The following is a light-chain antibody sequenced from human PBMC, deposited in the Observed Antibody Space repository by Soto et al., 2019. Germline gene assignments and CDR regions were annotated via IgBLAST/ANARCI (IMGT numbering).Light chain of an antibody. CDR3: CSFAGTYTWV. CDR1: SSDVGGYKY. CDR2: DVS. Sequence: QSALTQPRSVSGSPGQSVTISCTGASSDVGGYKYVSWYRQHPGKAPKLMIYDVSKRPSGVPDRFSGSKSGNTASLTISGLQTEDEADYYCCSFAGTYTWVFGGGTKLTVL. J-gene: IGLJ2*01. V-gene: IGLV2-11*01.